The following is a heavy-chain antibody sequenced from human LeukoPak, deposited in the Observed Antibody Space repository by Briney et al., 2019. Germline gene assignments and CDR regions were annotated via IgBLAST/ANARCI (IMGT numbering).Heavy chain of an antibody. V-gene: IGHV4-59*01. CDR3: ARVDCISTSCPADY. J-gene: IGHJ4*02. CDR1: GGSMTSYY. Sequence: PSETPSLTCTVSGGSMTSYYWNWIRQPPGKGLEWIGFIFYSGSTNYNPSLKSRVTISVDTSRNQFSLKLSSVTAADTAIYYCARVDCISTSCPADYWGQGTLVTVSS. D-gene: IGHD2-2*01. CDR2: IFYSGST.